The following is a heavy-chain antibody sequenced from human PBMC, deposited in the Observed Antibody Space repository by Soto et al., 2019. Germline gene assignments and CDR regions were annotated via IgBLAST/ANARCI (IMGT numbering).Heavy chain of an antibody. CDR1: GGSISSYY. CDR2: IYYSGST. CDR3: ARELHSGYGYDAFDI. D-gene: IGHD5-12*01. V-gene: IGHV4-59*01. Sequence: QVQLQESGPGLVKPSETLSLTCTVSGGSISSYYWSWIRQPPGKGLEWIGYIYYSGSTNYNPSLNSRVTISVDTSKHQFSLKLSSVTAADTAVYYCARELHSGYGYDAFDIWGQGTMVTVSS. J-gene: IGHJ3*02.